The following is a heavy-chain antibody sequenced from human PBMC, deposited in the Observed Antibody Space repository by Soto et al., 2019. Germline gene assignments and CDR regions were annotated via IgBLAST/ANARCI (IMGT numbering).Heavy chain of an antibody. J-gene: IGHJ1*01. CDR1: SGSISSSNW. CDR2: IYHSGST. Sequence: SETLSLTCAVSSGSISSSNWWSWVRQPPGKGLEWIGEIYHSGSTNYNPSLKSRVTISVDKSKNQFSLKLSSVTAADTAVYYCARDPIHTSEITMVPPFQHWGQGTLVTVSS. CDR3: ARDPIHTSEITMVPPFQH. V-gene: IGHV4-4*02. D-gene: IGHD3-10*01.